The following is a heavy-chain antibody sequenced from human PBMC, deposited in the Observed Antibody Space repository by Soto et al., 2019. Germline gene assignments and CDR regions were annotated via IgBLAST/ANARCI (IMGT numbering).Heavy chain of an antibody. V-gene: IGHV1-3*01. J-gene: IGHJ4*02. CDR1: GYTSTTNT. Sequence: ASVKVSCKASGYTSTTNTIHWDLQAPGQTLEWMGWINAGNDNTNSSQLSQARVTLSKVTSTTTFYLGLSSLSSEVTAVFFCAGELTGTSSLGFDLWGKGTLVTVSS. CDR2: INAGNDNT. CDR3: AGELTGTSSLGFDL. D-gene: IGHD3-9*01.